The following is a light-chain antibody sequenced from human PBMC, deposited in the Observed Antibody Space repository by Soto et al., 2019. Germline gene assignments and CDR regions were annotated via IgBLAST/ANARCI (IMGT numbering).Light chain of an antibody. CDR2: TAS. CDR3: QQGDSFPLT. CDR1: QDIGRG. V-gene: IGKV1-12*01. J-gene: IGKJ4*02. Sequence: DIQMTQSPSSVSASVGDRVTITCRASQDIGRGLAWFQQKPGEAPSLLIYTASTLHTGISSRFSGSGSWTDFTLTITSLQPEDFATYYCQQGDSFPLTFGGGTKVEIK.